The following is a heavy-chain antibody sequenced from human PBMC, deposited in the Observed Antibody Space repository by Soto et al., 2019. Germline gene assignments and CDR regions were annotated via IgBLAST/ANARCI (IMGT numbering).Heavy chain of an antibody. CDR2: IIPIFGTA. CDR3: ARSTRSRSTSRYYYYGMDV. V-gene: IGHV1-69*06. D-gene: IGHD2-2*01. Sequence: SVKVSCKASGGTFSSYSISWVLQAPGQGLEWMGGIIPIFGTANYAQKFQGRVTITADKSTSTAYMELSSLRSEDTAVYYCARSTRSRSTSRYYYYGMDVWGQGTTVTVSS. CDR1: GGTFSSYS. J-gene: IGHJ6*02.